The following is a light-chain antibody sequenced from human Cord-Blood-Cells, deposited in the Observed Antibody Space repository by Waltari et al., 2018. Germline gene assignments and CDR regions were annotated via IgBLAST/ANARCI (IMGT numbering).Light chain of an antibody. CDR2: AAS. Sequence: DIQRTQSPSSLSASVGDRVTITCRASQSISSYLNWYQQKPGKAPKLLIYAASSLQSGVPSRFSGSGSGTDFTLTISSLQPEDFATYYCQQSYSTPWTFGQGTKVESK. CDR1: QSISSY. V-gene: IGKV1-39*01. J-gene: IGKJ1*01. CDR3: QQSYSTPWT.